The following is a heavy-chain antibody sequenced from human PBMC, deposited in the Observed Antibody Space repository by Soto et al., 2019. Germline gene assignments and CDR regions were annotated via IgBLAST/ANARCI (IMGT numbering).Heavy chain of an antibody. CDR3: VRGGSCTNGVCSVFDY. CDR2: ITYSGNT. CDR1: GGSVSSVGYY. J-gene: IGHJ4*02. Sequence: SETLSLTCTVSGGSVSSVGYYWSWIRQHPGKGLEWIGYITYSGNTYYNPSLESRVTMSADTSKNQFSLKLSSVTAADTAVYFCVRGGSCTNGVCSVFDYWGQGTLVTVSS. V-gene: IGHV4-31*03. D-gene: IGHD2-8*01.